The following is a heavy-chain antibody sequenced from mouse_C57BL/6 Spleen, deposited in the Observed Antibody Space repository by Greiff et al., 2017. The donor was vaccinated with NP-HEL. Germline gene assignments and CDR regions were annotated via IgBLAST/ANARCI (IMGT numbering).Heavy chain of an antibody. J-gene: IGHJ3*01. Sequence: QVQLQQSGAELVKPGASVKISCKASGYTFTDYYINWVKQRPGQGLEWIGKIGPGSGSTYYNEKFKGKATLTADKSSSTAYMQLSSLTSEDSAVYCCASYYGSSAWCAYWGQGTLVTVSA. V-gene: IGHV1-77*01. CDR2: IGPGSGST. CDR3: ASYYGSSAWCAY. CDR1: GYTFTDYY. D-gene: IGHD1-1*01.